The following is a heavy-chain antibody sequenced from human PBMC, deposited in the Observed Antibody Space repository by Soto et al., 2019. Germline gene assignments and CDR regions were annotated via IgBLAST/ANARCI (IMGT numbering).Heavy chain of an antibody. CDR2: IYHSGST. J-gene: IGHJ4*02. V-gene: IGHV4-4*02. D-gene: IGHD3-22*01. CDR3: ARGTKIYYDGRPPLDY. Sequence: QVQLQESGPGLVKPSGTLSLTCAVSGGSISSSNWWSWVRQPPGKGLEWIGEIYHSGSTNYNPSLASRVTISXXKXKXXFSLKLSSVTAADTAVYYCARGTKIYYDGRPPLDYWGQGTLVTVSS. CDR1: GGSISSSNW.